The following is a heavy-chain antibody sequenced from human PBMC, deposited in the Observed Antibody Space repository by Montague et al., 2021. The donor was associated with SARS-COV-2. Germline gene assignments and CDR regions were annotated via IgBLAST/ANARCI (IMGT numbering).Heavy chain of an antibody. D-gene: IGHD3-10*01. J-gene: IGHJ4*02. CDR2: IYYSGST. Sequence: SETLSLTCTVSGGSISSSSYYWGWIRQPPGKGLEWIGSIYYSGSTYYNPSLKSRVTISVDTSKNQFSLKLSSVTAADTAVYYCARQNGNDSPRSVDDTHGVLKLWELWFGDSFDYWGQGTLVTVSS. CDR3: ARQNGNDSPRSVDDTHGVLKLWELWFGDSFDY. V-gene: IGHV4-39*01. CDR1: GGSISSSSYY.